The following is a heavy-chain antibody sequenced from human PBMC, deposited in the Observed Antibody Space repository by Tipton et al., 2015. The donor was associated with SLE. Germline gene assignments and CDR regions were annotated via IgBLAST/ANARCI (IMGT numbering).Heavy chain of an antibody. CDR1: GGSISSHY. J-gene: IGHJ3*02. Sequence: TLSLTCTVSGGSISSHYWSWIRQPPGKGLEWIGYIYYSGSKHYNPSLKSRVAISVETSKNQFSLKLSPVTAADTAVYYCARGTETGVVPRFRDDAFDIWGQGTMVTVSS. CDR2: IYYSGSK. D-gene: IGHD2-2*01. CDR3: ARGTETGVVPRFRDDAFDI. V-gene: IGHV4-59*11.